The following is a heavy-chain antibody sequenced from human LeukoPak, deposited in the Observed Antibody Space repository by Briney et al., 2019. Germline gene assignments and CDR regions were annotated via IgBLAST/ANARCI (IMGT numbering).Heavy chain of an antibody. V-gene: IGHV3-33*01. Sequence: GGSLRLSCAASGFTFSSYGMHWVRQAPGKGLEWVAVIWYDGSNKYYADSVKGRFTISRDNSKNTLYLQMNSLRAEDTAVYYCATDMSERGLYYYYGMDVWGQGTTVTVSS. CDR1: GFTFSSYG. CDR3: ATDMSERGLYYYYGMDV. D-gene: IGHD3-10*02. CDR2: IWYDGSNK. J-gene: IGHJ6*02.